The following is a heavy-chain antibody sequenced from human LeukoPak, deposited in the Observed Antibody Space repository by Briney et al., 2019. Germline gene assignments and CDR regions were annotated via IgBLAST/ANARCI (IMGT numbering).Heavy chain of an antibody. CDR1: GYSFTSSW. CDR2: IYLADSET. J-gene: IGHJ4*02. CDR3: ARQTVAGQFDY. Sequence: GESLKISCKGSGYSFTSSWIGWVRQMPGKGLEWMGIIYLADSETRYSPSFQGQVTISADKSTSTAYLQWSSLKASDTAMYYCARQTVAGQFDYWGQGTLVTVSS. V-gene: IGHV5-51*01. D-gene: IGHD6-19*01.